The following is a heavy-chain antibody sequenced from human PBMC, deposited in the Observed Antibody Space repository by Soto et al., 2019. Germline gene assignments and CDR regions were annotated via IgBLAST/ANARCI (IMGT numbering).Heavy chain of an antibody. CDR3: ARGEVVALGY. D-gene: IGHD2-15*01. Sequence: QLKLQESGSGLVKPSQTLSLTCAVSGGSISSGGHSWSWIRQPPGKGLEWIGYIYHSGSTYYNPSLKSRVNILVDRSKNQFSLKLSSVTAADTAVYYCARGEVVALGYWGQGTLVTVSS. V-gene: IGHV4-30-2*01. J-gene: IGHJ4*02. CDR1: GGSISSGGHS. CDR2: IYHSGST.